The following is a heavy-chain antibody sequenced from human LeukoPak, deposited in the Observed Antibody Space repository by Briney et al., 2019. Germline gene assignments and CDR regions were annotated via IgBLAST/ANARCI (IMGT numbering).Heavy chain of an antibody. CDR2: ISGSGGST. CDR1: GFTFSSYA. Sequence: GGSLRLSCAASGFTFSSYAMSWVRQAPGKGLEWVSAISGSGGSTYYADSVKGRFTISRDNSKNTLYLQMNSLRAEDTAVYYCAKDYEGVRGVLIDYWGQGTLVTVSS. D-gene: IGHD3-10*01. J-gene: IGHJ4*02. V-gene: IGHV3-23*01. CDR3: AKDYEGVRGVLIDY.